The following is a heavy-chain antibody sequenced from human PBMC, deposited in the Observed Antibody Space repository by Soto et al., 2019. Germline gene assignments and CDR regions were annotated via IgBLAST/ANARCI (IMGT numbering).Heavy chain of an antibody. J-gene: IGHJ5*02. CDR2: IYYGGIT. Sequence: QVQLQESGPGLVKPSQTLSLTCTVSGGSISSGGYYWSWIRQHPGKGLEWIGYIYYGGITYYNPSLKSRVTISVDTSKNQFSLKLSSVTAADTAVYYCARYDYSRGFDPWGQGTLVTVSS. CDR3: ARYDYSRGFDP. D-gene: IGHD5-12*01. CDR1: GGSISSGGYY. V-gene: IGHV4-31*03.